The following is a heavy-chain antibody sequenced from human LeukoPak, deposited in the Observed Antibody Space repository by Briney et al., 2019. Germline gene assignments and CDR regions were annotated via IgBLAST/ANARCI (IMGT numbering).Heavy chain of an antibody. D-gene: IGHD3-22*01. CDR2: IYTSGST. CDR1: GGSISSGSYY. J-gene: IGHJ4*02. Sequence: SETLSLTCTVSGGSISSGSYYWSWIRQPAGKGLEWIGRIYTSGSTNYNPSLKSRVTISVDTSKNQFCLKLSSVTAADTAVYYCARDASRYYDAGDYWGQGTLVTVSS. V-gene: IGHV4-61*02. CDR3: ARDASRYYDAGDY.